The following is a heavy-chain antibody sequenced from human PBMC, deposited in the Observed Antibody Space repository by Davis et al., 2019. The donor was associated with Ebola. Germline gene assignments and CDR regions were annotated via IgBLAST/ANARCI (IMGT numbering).Heavy chain of an antibody. CDR3: ARDRPGVDTAMGTPIYYYYYGMDV. CDR1: GFTFSSYS. D-gene: IGHD5-18*01. V-gene: IGHV3-21*01. J-gene: IGHJ6*02. Sequence: GESLKISCAASGFTFSSYSMNWVRQAPGKGLEWVSSISISSSYIYYADSVKGRFTISRDNAKNSLYLQMNSLRAEDTAVYYCARDRPGVDTAMGTPIYYYYYGMDVWGQGTTVTVSS. CDR2: ISISSSYI.